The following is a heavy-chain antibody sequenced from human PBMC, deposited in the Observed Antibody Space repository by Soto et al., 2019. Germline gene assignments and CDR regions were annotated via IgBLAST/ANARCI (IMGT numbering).Heavy chain of an antibody. V-gene: IGHV3-33*01. J-gene: IGHJ4*02. CDR2: IWFDGSNK. CDR1: GFTFSSYG. Sequence: QVQLVESGGGVVQPGRSLRLCCAASGFTFSSYGMHWVRQAPGKGLEWVAVIWFDGSNKFYADSVKGRFTISRDNSKNTVSLQMNSLRDEDSAAYYCATTGPYWGQGTLVTVSS. CDR3: ATTGPY.